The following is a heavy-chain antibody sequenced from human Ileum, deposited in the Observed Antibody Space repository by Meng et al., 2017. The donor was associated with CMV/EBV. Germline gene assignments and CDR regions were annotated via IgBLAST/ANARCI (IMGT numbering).Heavy chain of an antibody. J-gene: IGHJ6*02. CDR3: ARLQQQNWAFGMDV. CDR2: IHSDGRT. D-gene: IGHD6-13*01. V-gene: IGHV3-53*01. Sequence: GGSLRLSCEASGFTFNIYPMTWVRQVLGKGLEWVSLIHSDGRTYHADSVKGRFIISRDNSKNTVYLQMNNLRADDTAVYYCARLQQQNWAFGMDVWGQGTTVTVSS. CDR1: GFTFNIYP.